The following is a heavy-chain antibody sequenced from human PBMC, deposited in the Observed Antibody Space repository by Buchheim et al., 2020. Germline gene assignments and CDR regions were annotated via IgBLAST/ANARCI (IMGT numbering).Heavy chain of an antibody. CDR1: GFVFRDFA. Sequence: QVQLVESGGGVVQPGTSLRLSCAASGFVFRDFAFHWVRQAPGKGLEWVAGIFYDGSHKFYAESVEGRFTVSRDNSKNTLYVEINSLRVEDTAVYYCAREATVRGHGHDYNYYFDSWGQGTL. V-gene: IGHV3-33*01. CDR3: AREATVRGHGHDYNYYFDS. J-gene: IGHJ4*02. D-gene: IGHD3-16*01. CDR2: IFYDGSHK.